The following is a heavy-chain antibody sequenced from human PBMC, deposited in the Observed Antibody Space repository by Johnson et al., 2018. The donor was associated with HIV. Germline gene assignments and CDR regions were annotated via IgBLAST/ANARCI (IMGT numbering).Heavy chain of an antibody. V-gene: IGHV3-66*02. CDR3: ALYPPDAFDI. J-gene: IGHJ3*02. Sequence: VQLLESGGGLVQPGGSLRLSCAASGITVSSNYMSWVRQAPGTGLEWVSVIFSGGSTYYADSVKGRFTISRANSKNTLYLQMNSLRAEDTAVYYCALYPPDAFDIWGQGTMVTVSS. D-gene: IGHD5/OR15-5a*01. CDR1: GITVSSNY. CDR2: IFSGGST.